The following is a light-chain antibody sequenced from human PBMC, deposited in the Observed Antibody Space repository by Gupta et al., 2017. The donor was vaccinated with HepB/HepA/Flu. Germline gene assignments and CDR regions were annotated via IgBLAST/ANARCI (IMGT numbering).Light chain of an antibody. J-gene: IGKJ4*01. CDR3: QQYDSSPLT. Sequence: DIVMTQSPLSLPVTPGEPASISCRSSQSLLHSNGYNYLDWYLQKPGQSPQLLIYLGSNRASGVPDRFSGSGSGTDFTLTISRLEPEDFAVYYCQQYDSSPLTFGGGTKVEIK. CDR1: QSLLHSNGYNY. CDR2: LGS. V-gene: IGKV2-28*01.